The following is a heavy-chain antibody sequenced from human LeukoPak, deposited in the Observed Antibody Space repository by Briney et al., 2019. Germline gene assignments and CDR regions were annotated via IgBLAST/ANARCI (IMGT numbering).Heavy chain of an antibody. CDR2: INPNSGGT. CDR1: GYTFTGYY. CDR3: ARDPRIAVAGTVFDY. D-gene: IGHD6-19*01. J-gene: IGHJ4*02. Sequence: ASVKVSCKASGYTFTGYYMHWVRQAPGQGLEWMGWINPNSGGTNYAQKFQGRVTMTRDTSISTAYMELSRLRPDDTAVYYCARDPRIAVAGTVFDYWGQGTLVTVSS. V-gene: IGHV1-2*02.